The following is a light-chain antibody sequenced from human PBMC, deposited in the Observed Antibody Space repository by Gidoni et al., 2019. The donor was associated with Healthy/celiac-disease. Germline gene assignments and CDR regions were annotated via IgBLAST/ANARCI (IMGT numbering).Light chain of an antibody. V-gene: IGKV4-1*01. Sequence: DIVMTTSPASLAVSLGERATINCKSSQSVLSSSNNKNYLAWYQQKPGQPPKLLIYWASTRESGVPDRFSGSGSGTDFTLTISSLQAEDVAVYYCQQYYSTLMYTFGQGTKLEIK. CDR3: QQYYSTLMYT. CDR2: WAS. CDR1: QSVLSSSNNKNY. J-gene: IGKJ2*01.